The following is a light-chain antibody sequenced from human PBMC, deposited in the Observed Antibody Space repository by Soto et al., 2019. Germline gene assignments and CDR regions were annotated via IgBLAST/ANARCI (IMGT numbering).Light chain of an antibody. CDR1: QSVSSNY. Sequence: EIVLTQSPGTLSLSLGERATLSCRASQSVSSNYLDWYQQKPGQAPRLLIYGTSSRATGIPDRFSGSGSGTDFTLTISRLEPEDFAVYYCQQYGSSPVTFGQGTRLEIK. CDR3: QQYGSSPVT. V-gene: IGKV3-20*01. J-gene: IGKJ5*01. CDR2: GTS.